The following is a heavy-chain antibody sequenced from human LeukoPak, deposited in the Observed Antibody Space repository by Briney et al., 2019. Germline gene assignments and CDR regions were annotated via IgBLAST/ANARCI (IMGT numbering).Heavy chain of an antibody. Sequence: PGGSLRLSCAASGFTFSSYGMHWVRQAPGKGLEWVAFIRYDGSNKYYADSVKGRFTISRDDSKNTLYLQMNSLRAEDTAVYYCAKDPSSSWNLLDPWGQGTLVTVSS. D-gene: IGHD6-13*01. CDR1: GFTFSSYG. CDR3: AKDPSSSWNLLDP. CDR2: IRYDGSNK. V-gene: IGHV3-30*02. J-gene: IGHJ5*02.